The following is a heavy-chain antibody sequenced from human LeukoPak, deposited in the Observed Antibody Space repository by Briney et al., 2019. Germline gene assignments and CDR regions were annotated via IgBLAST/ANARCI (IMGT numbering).Heavy chain of an antibody. V-gene: IGHV4-34*01. D-gene: IGHD2-15*01. CDR2: INHSGST. CDR1: GVSFSGYY. Sequence: SETLSLTCAVYGVSFSGYYWSWIRQPPGKGLEWIGEINHSGSTNYVPSLKSRPTISIDTSKSQFSLKLSSVTAADTAVYYCARPHISGGNYYYMDVWGKGTTVTVSS. J-gene: IGHJ6*03. CDR3: ARPHISGGNYYYMDV.